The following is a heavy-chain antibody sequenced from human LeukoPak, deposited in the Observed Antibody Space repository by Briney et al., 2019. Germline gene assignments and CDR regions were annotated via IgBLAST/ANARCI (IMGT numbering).Heavy chain of an antibody. CDR3: ARVSGTYYYDSRQSMAWFDP. CDR2: INPNSGGT. CDR1: GYTFTGYY. J-gene: IGHJ5*02. Sequence: ASVKVSCKASGYTFTGYYMHWVRQAPGQGLEWMGWINPNSGGTNYAQKFQGRVTMTRDTSISTAYMELSRLRSDDTAVYYCARVSGTYYYDSRQSMAWFDPWGQGTLVTVSS. V-gene: IGHV1-2*02. D-gene: IGHD3-22*01.